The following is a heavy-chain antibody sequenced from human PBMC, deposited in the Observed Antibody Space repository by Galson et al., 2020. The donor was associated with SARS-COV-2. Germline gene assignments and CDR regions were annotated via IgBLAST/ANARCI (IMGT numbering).Heavy chain of an antibody. V-gene: IGHV3-21*01. Sequence: MNWVRQAPGKGLEWVSSISSRSSYIYYADSVKGRFTISRDNAKNSLYLQMDTLRAEDTAVYYCATLGATDVGYVFDNWGQGTMVTVSS. D-gene: IGHD1-26*01. CDR2: ISSRSSYI. CDR3: ATLGATDVGYVFDN. J-gene: IGHJ3*02.